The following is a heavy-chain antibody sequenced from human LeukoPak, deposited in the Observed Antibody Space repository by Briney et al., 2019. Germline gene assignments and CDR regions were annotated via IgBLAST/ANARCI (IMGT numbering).Heavy chain of an antibody. V-gene: IGHV1-18*01. D-gene: IGHD6-25*01. CDR2: ITGYNGDT. J-gene: IGHJ4*02. CDR1: GDTFSRYG. CDR3: ARVWGGYVWHLQQGCSFDY. Sequence: VASVKVSCKASGDTFSRYGISWVRQAPGQGLEWMGWITGYNGDTNYAQKFQGRVTMTTDSSTGTAYMELRSLISDDTAVYYCARVWGGYVWHLQQGCSFDYWGQGTLVTVSS.